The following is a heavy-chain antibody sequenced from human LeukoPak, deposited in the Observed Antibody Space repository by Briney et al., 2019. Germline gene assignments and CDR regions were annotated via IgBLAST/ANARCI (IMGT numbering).Heavy chain of an antibody. J-gene: IGHJ5*02. CDR2: VYWDDDK. Sequence: SGPTLVKPTETLTLTCTFSGFSLRTSGVGVGWIRQPPGNALEGLALVYWDDDKRYSPSLKSRLTITKDTSKNQVVLTMTNMDPMDTATYYCAHRRRCSGASCFFNWFDPWGQGTLVTVSS. CDR3: AHRRRCSGASCFFNWFDP. CDR1: GFSLRTSGVG. V-gene: IGHV2-5*02. D-gene: IGHD2-15*01.